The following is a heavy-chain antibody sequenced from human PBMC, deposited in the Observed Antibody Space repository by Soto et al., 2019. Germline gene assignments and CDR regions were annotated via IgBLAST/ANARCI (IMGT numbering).Heavy chain of an antibody. V-gene: IGHV1-69*08. CDR2: TIPIVDRA. D-gene: IGHD6-19*01. CDR1: GGTFSTST. J-gene: IGHJ5*02. CDR3: ARAVAGTSILDA. Sequence: QVQLVQSGAEVKKPGSSVKISCQASGGTFSTSTISWVRQAPGQGLEWMGRTIPIVDRAIYAQNFQGRVTMTADKSKNTVYMERFSLRSEYKAVYSCARAVAGTSILDAWGQGTLVTVSS.